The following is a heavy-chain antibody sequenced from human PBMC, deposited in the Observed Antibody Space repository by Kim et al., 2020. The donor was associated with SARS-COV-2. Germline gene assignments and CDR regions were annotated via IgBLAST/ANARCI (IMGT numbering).Heavy chain of an antibody. Sequence: SETLSLTCAVYGGSFSGYYWSWIRQPPGKGLEWIGEINHSGSTNYNPSLKSRVTISVDTSKNQFSLKLSSVTAADTAVYYCARGGTMVRGAIRALFDYWGQGTLVTVSS. D-gene: IGHD3-10*01. CDR2: INHSGST. V-gene: IGHV4-34*01. CDR1: GGSFSGYY. J-gene: IGHJ4*02. CDR3: ARGGTMVRGAIRALFDY.